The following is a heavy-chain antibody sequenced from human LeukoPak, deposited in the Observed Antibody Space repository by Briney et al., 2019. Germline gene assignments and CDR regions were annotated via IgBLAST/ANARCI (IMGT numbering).Heavy chain of an antibody. J-gene: IGHJ4*02. CDR2: IYSDGST. D-gene: IGHD1-26*01. V-gene: IGHV3-66*01. Sequence: GGSLRLSCAVSGFTVSSKFMSWVRQTPGKGLEWVSVIYSDGSTYHADSVKGRFTISRDNSKNTLYLQMNSLRAEDTAVYYCARDLRDLLVGAYYFDSWGQGTLATVSS. CDR3: ARDLRDLLVGAYYFDS. CDR1: GFTVSSKF.